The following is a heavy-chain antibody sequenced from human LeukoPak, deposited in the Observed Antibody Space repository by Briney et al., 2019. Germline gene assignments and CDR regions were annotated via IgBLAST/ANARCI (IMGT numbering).Heavy chain of an antibody. V-gene: IGHV3-48*04. CDR1: GFTFSSYW. CDR2: ISFSNRNM. Sequence: GGSLRLSCAASGFTFSSYWMSWVRQAPGKGLEWVSYISFSNRNMYYADSVKGRFTISRDNAKNSLYLQMNSLRAEDTAVYYCARDAVGIYRIIDYWGQGTLVTVSS. D-gene: IGHD6-13*01. CDR3: ARDAVGIYRIIDY. J-gene: IGHJ4*02.